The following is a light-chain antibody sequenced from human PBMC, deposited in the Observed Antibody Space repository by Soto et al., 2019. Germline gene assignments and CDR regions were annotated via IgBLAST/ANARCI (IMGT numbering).Light chain of an antibody. V-gene: IGKV1-39*01. CDR1: QSISSY. CDR3: QQSYSTPL. J-gene: IGKJ3*01. CDR2: AAS. Sequence: IQMTQSPSSLSASVGDRVTITCRARQSISSYLNWYQQKPGKAPKLLIYAASSLQSGVPSRFSGSGSGTDFTLTISSLQPEDFATYYCQQSYSTPLFGPGTKVDIK.